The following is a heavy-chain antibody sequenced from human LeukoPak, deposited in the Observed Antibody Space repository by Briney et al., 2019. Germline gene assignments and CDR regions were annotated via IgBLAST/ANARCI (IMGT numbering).Heavy chain of an antibody. D-gene: IGHD3-10*01. CDR1: GFTFSSYA. CDR2: ISSNGGST. Sequence: GGSLRLSCAASGFTFSSYAMHWVRQAPGKGLEYVSAISSNGGSTYYANSVKGRFTISRDNSKNTLYLQMGSLRAEDMGVYYCARAGLWFGPRDDYMDVWGKGTTVTVSS. J-gene: IGHJ6*03. CDR3: ARAGLWFGPRDDYMDV. V-gene: IGHV3-64*01.